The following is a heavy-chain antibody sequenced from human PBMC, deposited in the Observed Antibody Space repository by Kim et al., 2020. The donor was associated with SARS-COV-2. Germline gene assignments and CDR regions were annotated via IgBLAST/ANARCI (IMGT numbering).Heavy chain of an antibody. J-gene: IGHJ6*02. D-gene: IGHD2-15*01. Sequence: SETLSLTCAVYGGSFSGYYWSWIRQPPGKGLEWIGEINHSGSTNYNPSLKSRVTISVDTSKNQFSLKVSSVTAADTAVYYCARGGGYCSGGSCYSYKYYYYGMDVWGQGTTVTVSS. CDR2: INHSGST. CDR1: GGSFSGYY. CDR3: ARGGGYCSGGSCYSYKYYYYGMDV. V-gene: IGHV4-34*01.